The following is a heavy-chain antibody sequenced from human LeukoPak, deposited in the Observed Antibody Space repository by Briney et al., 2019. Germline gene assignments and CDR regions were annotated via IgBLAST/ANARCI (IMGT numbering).Heavy chain of an antibody. CDR3: TRHGDITMVRGVINPYYYYGMDV. J-gene: IGHJ6*02. CDR1: GFTFSGSA. V-gene: IGHV3-73*01. D-gene: IGHD3-10*01. CDR2: IRSKANSYAT. Sequence: GGSLRLSCAASGFTFSGSAMHWVRQASGKGLEWVGRIRSKANSYATAYAASVKGRFTISRDDSKNTAYLQMNSLKTEDTAVYYCTRHGDITMVRGVINPYYYYGMDVWGQGTTVTVSS.